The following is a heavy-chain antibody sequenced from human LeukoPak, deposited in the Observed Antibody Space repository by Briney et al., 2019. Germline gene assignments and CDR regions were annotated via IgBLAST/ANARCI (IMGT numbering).Heavy chain of an antibody. CDR3: AEVDTGFDY. V-gene: IGHV4-39*01. CDR1: GGSISSSSYY. D-gene: IGHD5-18*01. Sequence: SETLSLTFTVSGGSISSSSYYWGWIRQPPGKGLEWIGSIYYSGSTYYNPSLKSRVTISVDTSKNQFSLKLSSVTAADTAVYYCAEVDTGFDYWGQGTLVTVSS. CDR2: IYYSGST. J-gene: IGHJ4*02.